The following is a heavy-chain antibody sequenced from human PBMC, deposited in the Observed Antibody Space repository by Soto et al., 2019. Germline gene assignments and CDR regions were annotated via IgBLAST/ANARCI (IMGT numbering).Heavy chain of an antibody. Sequence: QVQLVQSGAEVKRPGSSVKVSCKASGDMFRNSAFSWVRQAPGQGLAWMGVIIPLFRKTDVGQKLQGRVNFTADESTSSLYMEVSSLTSEDTAVYYCARARLSNGDPNIYFFYGLDVWGQGTTITVSS. CDR2: IIPLFRKT. D-gene: IGHD3-10*01. V-gene: IGHV1-69*01. CDR1: GDMFRNSA. CDR3: ARARLSNGDPNIYFFYGLDV. J-gene: IGHJ6*02.